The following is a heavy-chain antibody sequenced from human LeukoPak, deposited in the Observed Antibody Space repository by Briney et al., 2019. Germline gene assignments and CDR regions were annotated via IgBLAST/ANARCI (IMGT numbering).Heavy chain of an antibody. J-gene: IGHJ6*04. D-gene: IGHD4-23*01. CDR3: ARDGVTKYYYYGMDV. CDR2: ITWNSFTI. CDR1: GFTFDDYA. V-gene: IGHV3-9*01. Sequence: GRSLRLSCAASGFTFDDYAMHWVRQTPGKGLEWVSGITWNSFTIGYADSVKGRFTISRDSAKNSLYLQMNSLSSEDTAVYYCARDGVTKYYYYGMDVWGKGTTVTVSS.